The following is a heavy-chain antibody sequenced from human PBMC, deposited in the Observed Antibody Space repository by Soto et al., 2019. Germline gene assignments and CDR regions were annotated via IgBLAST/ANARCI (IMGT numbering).Heavy chain of an antibody. CDR1: GFPFSGYG. CDR3: AKDQGEWELLQYYFDY. D-gene: IGHD1-26*01. V-gene: IGHV3-30*18. Sequence: GGSLSLSCAASGFPFSGYGMHWVRRAPGKGLEWVAVISYDGSNKYYADSVKGRFTISRDNSKNTLYLQMNSLRAEDTAVYYCAKDQGEWELLQYYFDYWGQGTLVTVSS. CDR2: ISYDGSNK. J-gene: IGHJ4*02.